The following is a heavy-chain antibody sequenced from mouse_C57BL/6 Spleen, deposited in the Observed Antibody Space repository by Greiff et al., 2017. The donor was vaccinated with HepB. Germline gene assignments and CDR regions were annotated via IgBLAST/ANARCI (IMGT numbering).Heavy chain of an antibody. CDR2: LDPSDSYT. J-gene: IGHJ4*01. CDR1: GYTFTSYW. CDR3: ARWYYGSSPYAMDY. D-gene: IGHD1-1*01. Sequence: QVQLQQSGAELVMPGASVKLSCKASGYTFTSYWMHWVKQRPGQGLEWIGELDPSDSYTNYNQKFKGKSTLTVDKSSSTAYMQLSSLTSEDSAVYYCARWYYGSSPYAMDYWGQGTSVTVSS. V-gene: IGHV1-69*01.